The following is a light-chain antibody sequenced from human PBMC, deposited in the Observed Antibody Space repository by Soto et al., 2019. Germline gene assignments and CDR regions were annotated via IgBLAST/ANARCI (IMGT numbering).Light chain of an antibody. CDR2: GAS. V-gene: IGKV3-15*01. Sequence: EILTTQSPSTLSVSPGERATLSCRASQSVSRKLAWYQQKPGQAPRLIIYGASTRAPGIPARFSGSGSGTEFTLTISSLQYEDFAVYYCQQYNNWHPWTFGQGTKVDIK. CDR1: QSVSRK. CDR3: QQYNNWHPWT. J-gene: IGKJ1*01.